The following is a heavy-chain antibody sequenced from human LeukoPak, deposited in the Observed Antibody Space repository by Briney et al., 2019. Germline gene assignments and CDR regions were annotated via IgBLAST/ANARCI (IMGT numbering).Heavy chain of an antibody. CDR1: GYTFTGYY. CDR2: INPNSGGT. CDR3: ARDWPSANWFDP. V-gene: IGHV1-2*02. J-gene: IGHJ5*02. Sequence: ASVKVSCKASGYTFTGYYMHWVRQAPGQGLEWMGWINPNSGGTNYAQKFQGRVTMTRDTSIRTAYMELIRLRSDDTAVYYCARDWPSANWFDPWGQGTLVTISS.